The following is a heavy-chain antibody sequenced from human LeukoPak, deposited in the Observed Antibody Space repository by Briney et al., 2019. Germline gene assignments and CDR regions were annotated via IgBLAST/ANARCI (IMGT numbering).Heavy chain of an antibody. CDR1: GYTFTGYY. J-gene: IGHJ2*01. Sequence: ASVKVSCKASGYTFTGYYIHWVRQAPGQGLEWMGWVNPNDGGTNYAQKFQGRVTMTWDTSITTAYMELSSLTSDDTAVYYCARGRVVDNTGGRYWYFDLWGRGTLVTVSS. CDR2: VNPNDGGT. CDR3: ARGRVVDNTGGRYWYFDL. V-gene: IGHV1-2*02. D-gene: IGHD2-15*01.